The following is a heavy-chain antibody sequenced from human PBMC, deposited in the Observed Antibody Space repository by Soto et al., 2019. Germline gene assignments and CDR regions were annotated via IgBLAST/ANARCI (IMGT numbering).Heavy chain of an antibody. V-gene: IGHV4-34*01. D-gene: IGHD3-16*01. J-gene: IGHJ4*01. CDR1: GVSFRVYD. CDR3: ARKITFNPYYFDY. CDR2: INHIRST. Sequence: SATLSLTCAVYGVSFRVYDGTWIRHPPGKGLASIGEINHIRSTNYNPSPKSGVTIRVDRTTNRFCLKLSSVTVADTVVYYCARKITFNPYYFDYWGNGTVVSV.